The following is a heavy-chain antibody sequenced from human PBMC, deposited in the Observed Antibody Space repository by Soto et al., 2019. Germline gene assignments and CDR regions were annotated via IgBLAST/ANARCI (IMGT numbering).Heavy chain of an antibody. V-gene: IGHV3-23*01. CDR3: VKGGWLDF. CDR2: ISTDSSRA. J-gene: IGHJ5*01. CDR1: GFTFNTFE. Sequence: EVPLLESGGGLVQPGGSLRLSCAASGFTFNTFEMSWVRQAPGRGLEWVSFISTDSSRAYYADAVKGRFTISRDNSRHTLYLQMNSLKAEDTAVYACVKGGWLDFWGQGTLVTVSS. D-gene: IGHD3-16*01.